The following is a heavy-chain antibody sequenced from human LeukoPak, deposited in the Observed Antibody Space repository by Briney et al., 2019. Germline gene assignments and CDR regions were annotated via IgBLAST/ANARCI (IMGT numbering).Heavy chain of an antibody. CDR3: ATTYDSSGCD. D-gene: IGHD3-22*01. J-gene: IGHJ4*02. Sequence: PGGSLRLSCAASGFTFSSYEMNWVRQAPGKGLEWVSYISSSGSTIYYADSVKGRFTISRDNAKNSLYLQMNSLRAEDTAVYYCATTYDSSGCDWGQGTLVTVSS. CDR2: ISSSGSTI. CDR1: GFTFSSYE. V-gene: IGHV3-48*03.